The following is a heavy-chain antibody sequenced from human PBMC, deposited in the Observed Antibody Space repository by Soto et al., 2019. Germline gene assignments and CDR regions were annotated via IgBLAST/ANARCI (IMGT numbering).Heavy chain of an antibody. D-gene: IGHD1-7*01. CDR3: AREQYTLNYAGY. J-gene: IGHJ1*01. Sequence: EVRLVESGGALVQPGGSLRLSCAASGFTFRNYYMHWVRQAPGKGLMWVARIDSNGGSPVYADSVRGRFTISSDNAENTLFLQMDSLAAEDTAVYYGAREQYTLNYAGYWGQGTQVTVS. CDR2: IDSNGGSP. V-gene: IGHV3-74*01. CDR1: GFTFRNYY.